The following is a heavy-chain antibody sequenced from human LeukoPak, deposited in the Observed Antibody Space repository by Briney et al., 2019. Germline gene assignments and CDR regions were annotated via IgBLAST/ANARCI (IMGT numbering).Heavy chain of an antibody. D-gene: IGHD3-10*01. CDR1: GSSITKGDY. CDR2: IYHSGST. J-gene: IGHJ6*03. Sequence: SETLSLTCTVSGSSITKGDYWGWIRQSPGKGLEWTGAIYHSGSTYYNPSLKSRVTISVDTSKNQFSLMLSSVSAADTAVYYCARSGPYYYHYVDVWGKGTTVTVSS. CDR3: ARSGPYYYHYVDV. V-gene: IGHV4-38-2*02.